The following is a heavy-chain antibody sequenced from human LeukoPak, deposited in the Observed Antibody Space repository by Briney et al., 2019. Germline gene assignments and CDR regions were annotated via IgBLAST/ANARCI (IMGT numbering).Heavy chain of an antibody. V-gene: IGHV1-2*06. Sequence: ASVKVSRRTSGYTFINYQIHWVRQAPDQGLEWMGRINSNSGATVSAQKFQGRVTMTRDTSINTVYMELSSLEFDDTAVYYCTRTWWTEACSSSSCFTPDFDYWGQGTPVTVSS. J-gene: IGHJ4*02. CDR1: GYTFINYQ. D-gene: IGHD2-2*02. CDR3: TRTWWTEACSSSSCFTPDFDY. CDR2: INSNSGAT.